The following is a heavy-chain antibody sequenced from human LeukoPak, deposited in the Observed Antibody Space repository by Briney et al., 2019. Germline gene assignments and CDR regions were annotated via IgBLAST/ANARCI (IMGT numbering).Heavy chain of an antibody. V-gene: IGHV4-39*01. J-gene: IGHJ4*02. Sequence: SETLSLTCTVSGGSISSSSYYWGWIRQPPGKGLEWIGSIYYSGSTYYNPSLKSRVTISVDTSKNQFSLKLSSVTAADTAVYYCARRFGLWFGELIDYWGQGTLVTVSS. CDR3: ARRFGLWFGELIDY. CDR2: IYYSGST. D-gene: IGHD3-10*01. CDR1: GGSISSSSYY.